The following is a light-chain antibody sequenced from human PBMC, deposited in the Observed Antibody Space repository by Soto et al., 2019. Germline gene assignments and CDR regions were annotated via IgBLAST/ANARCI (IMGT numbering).Light chain of an antibody. CDR2: AAS. J-gene: IGKJ1*01. CDR1: QGIGNY. Sequence: DIQMTQSPSSLSASLGDRVTITCRASQGIGNYLAWYQLQPGKVPKLLIYAASTLQSGVPSRFSGSGSGTDFTLTISSLQPEDVATYFCQKYISAPRTFGQGTKVEI. V-gene: IGKV1-27*01. CDR3: QKYISAPRT.